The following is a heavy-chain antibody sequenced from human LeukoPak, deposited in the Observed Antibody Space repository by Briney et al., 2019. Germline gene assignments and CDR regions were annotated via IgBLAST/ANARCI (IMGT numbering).Heavy chain of an antibody. CDR2: ISYDGSKK. J-gene: IGHJ4*02. Sequence: GGSLRLSCAASGFTFRSYDMHWVRQAPGKGLEWVAVISYDGSKKYYADSVKGRFTISRDNSKNTLYLQMNSLRGEDTAVYYCAKIVGSGDYWGQGNLVTVSS. CDR1: GFTFRSYD. D-gene: IGHD1-26*01. V-gene: IGHV3-30*18. CDR3: AKIVGSGDY.